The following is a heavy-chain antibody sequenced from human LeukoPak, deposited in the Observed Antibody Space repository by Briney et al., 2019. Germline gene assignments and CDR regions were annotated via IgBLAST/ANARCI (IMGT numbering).Heavy chain of an antibody. Sequence: GGSLRLSCAASGFTVSSNYMSWVRQAPGKGLEWVSVIYSGGSKYYEDSVKGRFTISRNNSKNTLYLQMNSLRAEDTAVYYCASTNCSSTSCFDYWGQGTLVTVSS. CDR2: IYSGGSK. J-gene: IGHJ4*02. V-gene: IGHV3-53*01. D-gene: IGHD2-2*01. CDR3: ASTNCSSTSCFDY. CDR1: GFTVSSNY.